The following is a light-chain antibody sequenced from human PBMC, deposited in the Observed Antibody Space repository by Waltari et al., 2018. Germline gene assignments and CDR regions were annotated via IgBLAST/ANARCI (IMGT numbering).Light chain of an antibody. J-gene: IGLJ2*01. V-gene: IGLV2-14*01. Sequence: QSALTQPASVSGSPGQSITISCTGTNSDIGAYHYVSWYQQHPGQAPKLIIFEVSNRPSGVSNRFSGSKSGNTASLTISGLQPEDEADYYCSSYTSSDTMIFGTGTKLTVL. CDR3: SSYTSSDTMI. CDR2: EVS. CDR1: NSDIGAYHY.